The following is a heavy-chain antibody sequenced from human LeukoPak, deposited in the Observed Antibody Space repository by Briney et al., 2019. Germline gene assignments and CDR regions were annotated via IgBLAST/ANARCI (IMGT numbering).Heavy chain of an antibody. J-gene: IGHJ4*02. V-gene: IGHV3-48*03. Sequence: GGSLRLSCAASGFTFSSYEMNWVRQAPGKGLEWVSYISSSSSIIYHADSVKGRFTTSRDNAKNSLYLQMNSLRDEDTAVYYCARTALTAFYYFDSWGQGTMVTVSS. CDR2: ISSSSSII. CDR3: ARTALTAFYYFDS. D-gene: IGHD2-21*02. CDR1: GFTFSSYE.